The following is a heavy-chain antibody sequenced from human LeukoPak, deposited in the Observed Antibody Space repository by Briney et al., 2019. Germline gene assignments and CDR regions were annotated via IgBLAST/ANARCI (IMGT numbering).Heavy chain of an antibody. CDR2: ISWDSGSI. Sequence: PGRSLRLSCAASGFTLDDYAMHWVRPAPGKGLEWFSGISWDSGSIGYADSVKGRFTISRDNAKNSLYLQMNSLRAEDTALYYCAKGMATRSTFDYWGQGTLVTVSS. J-gene: IGHJ4*02. CDR1: GFTLDDYA. CDR3: AKGMATRSTFDY. D-gene: IGHD5-24*01. V-gene: IGHV3-9*01.